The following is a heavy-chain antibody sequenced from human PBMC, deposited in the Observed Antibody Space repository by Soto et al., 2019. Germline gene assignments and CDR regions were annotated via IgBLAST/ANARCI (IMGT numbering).Heavy chain of an antibody. D-gene: IGHD6-19*01. CDR2: ISAYNGNT. CDR3: ARVGSLEQWLVPYY. Sequence: ASVKVSCKASGYAFTSYGISWVRQAPGQGLEWMGWISAYNGNTNYAQKLQGRVTMTTDTSTSTAYMELRSLRSDDTAVYYCARVGSLEQWLVPYYWGQGTLVTVSS. CDR1: GYAFTSYG. J-gene: IGHJ4*02. V-gene: IGHV1-18*01.